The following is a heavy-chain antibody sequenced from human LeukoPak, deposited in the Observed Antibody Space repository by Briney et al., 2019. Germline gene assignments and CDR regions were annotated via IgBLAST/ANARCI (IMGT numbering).Heavy chain of an antibody. D-gene: IGHD5-18*01. V-gene: IGHV4-31*11. J-gene: IGHJ4*02. Sequence: PSETLSLTCAVSGGSISSGGYYWSWIRQHPGKGLEWIGYIYYSGSTYYNPSLKSRVTISVDTSKNQFSLKLSSVTAADTAVYYCARETRGYSYGFDYWGQGTLVTVSS. CDR3: ARETRGYSYGFDY. CDR1: GGSISSGGYY. CDR2: IYYSGST.